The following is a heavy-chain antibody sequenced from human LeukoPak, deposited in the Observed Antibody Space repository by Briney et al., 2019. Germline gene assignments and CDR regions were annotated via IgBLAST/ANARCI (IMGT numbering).Heavy chain of an antibody. CDR3: ARDPALLPHCSGGSCYDYYYYMDV. V-gene: IGHV3-23*01. J-gene: IGHJ6*03. Sequence: GGSLRLSCAASKFTFSSYAMTWVRQAPGKGLEWVSGISASGDSTYYADSVKVRFTISRDNSKYTLYLQMNSLRAEDTAVYYCARDPALLPHCSGGSCYDYYYYMDVWGKGTTVTVSS. CDR2: ISASGDST. CDR1: KFTFSSYA. D-gene: IGHD2-15*01.